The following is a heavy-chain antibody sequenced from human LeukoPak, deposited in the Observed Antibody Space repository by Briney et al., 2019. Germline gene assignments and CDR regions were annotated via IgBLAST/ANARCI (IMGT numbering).Heavy chain of an antibody. J-gene: IGHJ5*02. Sequence: SETLSLTCTVSGGSITNTDYFWGWIRQSPGKGLEWIGSIDYSGSTYYNPSLKSRLTMSEDASKNQFSLKLSSVTAADTAIYYCVREVNHYGLRRNSFDPWGQGTKVTVSS. CDR2: IDYSGST. CDR3: VREVNHYGLRRNSFDP. D-gene: IGHD3-10*01. V-gene: IGHV4-39*07. CDR1: GGSITNTDYF.